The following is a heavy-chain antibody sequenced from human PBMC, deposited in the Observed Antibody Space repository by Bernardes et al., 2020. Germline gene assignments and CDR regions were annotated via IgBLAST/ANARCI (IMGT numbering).Heavy chain of an antibody. CDR1: GDSISSSTYY. D-gene: IGHD6-6*01. J-gene: IGHJ4*02. CDR2: IYFSGST. Sequence: SETLSLTCTVSGDSISSSTYYWGWIRQPPGKGLEWIGSIYFSGSTYYNPSLKSRVTISVDTSKNQFSLKLNSVTAADTAVYYCARQGGAARLYPFDYWGQGTLVTVSS. CDR3: ARQGGAARLYPFDY. V-gene: IGHV4-39*01.